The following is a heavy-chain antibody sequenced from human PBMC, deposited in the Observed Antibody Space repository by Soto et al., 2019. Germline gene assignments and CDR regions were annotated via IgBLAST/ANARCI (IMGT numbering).Heavy chain of an antibody. J-gene: IGHJ4*02. Sequence: EVQLVESGGGLVQPGGSLRLSCAASGFTFSSYWMHWVRQAPGKGLVWVSRINTDGSSTNYADSVKGRFTISRDNAKNTLYLQMNSLRADDTAVYYCAREGYSSSSVYFDYWVQGTLVTVSS. CDR2: INTDGSST. V-gene: IGHV3-74*01. CDR1: GFTFSSYW. D-gene: IGHD6-6*01. CDR3: AREGYSSSSVYFDY.